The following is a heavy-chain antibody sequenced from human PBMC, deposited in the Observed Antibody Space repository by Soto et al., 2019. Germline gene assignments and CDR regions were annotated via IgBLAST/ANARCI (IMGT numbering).Heavy chain of an antibody. CDR1: GYTFTSYA. CDR3: ASPARNYDFWSGYSFDI. Sequence: ASVKVSCTASGYTFTSYAMHWVRQAPGQRLEWMGWINAGNGNTKYSQKFQGRVTITRDTSASTAYMELSSLRSEDTAVYYCASPARNYDFWSGYSFDIWGQGTMVTVSS. J-gene: IGHJ3*02. D-gene: IGHD3-3*01. CDR2: INAGNGNT. V-gene: IGHV1-3*01.